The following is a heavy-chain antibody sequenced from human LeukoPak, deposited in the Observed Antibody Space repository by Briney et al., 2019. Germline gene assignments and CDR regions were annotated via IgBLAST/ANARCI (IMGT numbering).Heavy chain of an antibody. CDR3: ARQLYSSNWSPFDY. V-gene: IGHV5-51*01. Sequence: GESLKISCKGSGYSFASYWIAWVRQMPGKGLEWMGIIYPGDSDTRYSPSFQGQVTISADKSISTAYLQWSSLKASDTAMYYCARQLYSSNWSPFDYWGQGTLVTVSS. CDR2: IYPGDSDT. J-gene: IGHJ4*02. D-gene: IGHD6-13*01. CDR1: GYSFASYW.